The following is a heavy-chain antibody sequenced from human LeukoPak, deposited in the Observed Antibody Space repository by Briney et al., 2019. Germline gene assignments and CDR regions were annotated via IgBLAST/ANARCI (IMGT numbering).Heavy chain of an antibody. V-gene: IGHV3-11*05. CDR3: ARGAGYNYPYYFDY. D-gene: IGHD5-24*01. CDR2: ISLSSTYT. Sequence: GGSLRLSCAASGFTFSDYHMSWIRQAPGKGLEWVSYISLSSTYTNYADSVKGRFTISRDNAKNLLYLQMNSLRAEDTAVYYCARGAGYNYPYYFDYWGQGTLVTVSS. J-gene: IGHJ4*02. CDR1: GFTFSDYH.